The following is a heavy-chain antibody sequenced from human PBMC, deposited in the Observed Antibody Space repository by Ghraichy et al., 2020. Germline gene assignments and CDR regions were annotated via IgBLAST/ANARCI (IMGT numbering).Heavy chain of an antibody. J-gene: IGHJ5*02. CDR2: INSDGSST. V-gene: IGHV3-74*01. CDR3: AREAGNWFDP. Sequence: GGSLRLSCAASGFTFSRYWMHWVRQAPGKGLVWVSRINSDGSSTTYADSVKGRFTISRDNARNTLYLQMNSLRADDTAVYYCAREAGNWFDPWGQGTLVTVSS. CDR1: GFTFSRYW.